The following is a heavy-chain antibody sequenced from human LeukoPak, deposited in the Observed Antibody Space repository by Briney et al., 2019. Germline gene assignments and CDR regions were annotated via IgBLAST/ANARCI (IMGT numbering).Heavy chain of an antibody. D-gene: IGHD2-2*01. CDR3: ARGAGDCSSTSCYLVGP. Sequence: PSETLSLTCAVYGGSFSYYYWSWIRQPPGKGLEWIGEINQSGSTNYNPSLKSRVTISLDTSKNQFSLKVTSVTAADTAVYYCARGAGDCSSTSCYLVGPWGQGTLVTVSS. V-gene: IGHV4-34*01. J-gene: IGHJ5*02. CDR1: GGSFSYYY. CDR2: INQSGST.